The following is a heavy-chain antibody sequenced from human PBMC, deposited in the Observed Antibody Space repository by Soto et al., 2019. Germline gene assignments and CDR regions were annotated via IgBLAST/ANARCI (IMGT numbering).Heavy chain of an antibody. Sequence: QVQLVQSGAEAKKPGASVKVSCKASGYTFTSYYMHWVRQAPGQGLECMGIINPSAGTTSYEKKFQGRVTMARDPSTSTVYMELSSLRSEDTAVYYCAKVSDSSGRSWGRYFDYWGQGTLITVSS. CDR3: AKVSDSSGRSWGRYFDY. CDR1: GYTFTSYY. CDR2: INPSAGTT. D-gene: IGHD3-22*01. V-gene: IGHV1-46*03. J-gene: IGHJ4*02.